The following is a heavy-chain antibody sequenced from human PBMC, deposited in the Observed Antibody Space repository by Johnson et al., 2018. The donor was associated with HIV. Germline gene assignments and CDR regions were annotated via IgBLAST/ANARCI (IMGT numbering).Heavy chain of an antibody. V-gene: IGHV3-11*04. Sequence: QVQLVESGGGVVQPGRSLRLSCAASGFTFSDYYMRWIRQVPGKGQEWVSYISSSGGTVYYADSGKGLFDISRDNAKNSLYLQMNSLRAEDTAVYYCAISPEYSSSWFGAFDIWGQGTMVTVSS. D-gene: IGHD6-13*01. CDR3: AISPEYSSSWFGAFDI. CDR1: GFTFSDYY. J-gene: IGHJ3*02. CDR2: ISSSGGTV.